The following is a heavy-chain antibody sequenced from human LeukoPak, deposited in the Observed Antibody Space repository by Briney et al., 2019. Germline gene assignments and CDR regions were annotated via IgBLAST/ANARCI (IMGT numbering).Heavy chain of an antibody. V-gene: IGHV4-59*11. CDR1: GGSISSHY. J-gene: IGHJ5*02. D-gene: IGHD2-2*01. CDR3: ARLVPAAWWFDP. CDR2: IYYSGST. Sequence: PSETLSLTCTVSGGSISSHYWSWIRQPPGKGLEWIGYIYYSGSTNYNPSLKSRVTISVDTSKNQFSLKLSSVTAADTAVYYCARLVPAAWWFDPWGQGTLVTVSS.